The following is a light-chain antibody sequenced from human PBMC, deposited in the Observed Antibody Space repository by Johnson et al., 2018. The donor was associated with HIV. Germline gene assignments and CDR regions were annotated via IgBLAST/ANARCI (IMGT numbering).Light chain of an antibody. V-gene: IGLV1-51*02. CDR3: GTWDSSLSAYV. CDR2: ENN. CDR1: SSNIGNNY. Sequence: QSVLTQPPSVSAAPGQKVTISCSGSSSNIGNNYVSWYQQLPGTAPKLHIYENNKRPSGIPDRFSGSKSATSATLGITGLQTGDEADYYCGTWDSSLSAYVFGTGTKVTVL. J-gene: IGLJ1*01.